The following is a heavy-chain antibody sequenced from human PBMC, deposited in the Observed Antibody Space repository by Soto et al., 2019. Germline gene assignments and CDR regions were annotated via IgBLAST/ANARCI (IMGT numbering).Heavy chain of an antibody. D-gene: IGHD6-6*01. Sequence: EVQLVESGGGLVKPGGSLRLSCAASGFTFSSYSMNWVRQAPGKGLEWVSSISSSSSYIYYADSVKGRFTISRDNAKNSLYLQMNSLRAEDTAVYYCATESSIAARPEDYWGQGTLVTVSS. CDR2: ISSSSSYI. J-gene: IGHJ4*02. V-gene: IGHV3-21*01. CDR3: ATESSIAARPEDY. CDR1: GFTFSSYS.